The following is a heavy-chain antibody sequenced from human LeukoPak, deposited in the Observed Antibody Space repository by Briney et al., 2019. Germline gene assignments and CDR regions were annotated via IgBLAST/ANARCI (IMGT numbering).Heavy chain of an antibody. V-gene: IGHV4-39*01. D-gene: IGHD3-10*01. Sequence: PSETLSLTCSVSGASVTSGGFYWVWLPQPPGKEPEWIATVYYTGSTCYNPSLKSRVTISIDTSKNQFSLRLTSVTATDTAVYHCARHSGSGSLSRPFDPWGQGTLVTVSS. J-gene: IGHJ5*02. CDR1: GASVTSGGFY. CDR3: ARHSGSGSLSRPFDP. CDR2: VYYTGST.